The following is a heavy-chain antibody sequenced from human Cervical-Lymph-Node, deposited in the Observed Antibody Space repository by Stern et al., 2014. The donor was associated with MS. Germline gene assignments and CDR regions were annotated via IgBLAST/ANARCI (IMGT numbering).Heavy chain of an antibody. D-gene: IGHD3-22*01. Sequence: EVQLVESGGGLVQPGRSLRLSCVASGFTFEDYPMHWVRQAPGQGLEWVSTITCNSNTITYADSVQGRFTISRDNARTSLYLQMNNLRADDTAFYYCAKAAYFDSSGPIGNWGQGTLVIVSS. V-gene: IGHV3-9*01. CDR3: AKAAYFDSSGPIGN. CDR2: ITCNSNTI. J-gene: IGHJ4*02. CDR1: GFTFEDYP.